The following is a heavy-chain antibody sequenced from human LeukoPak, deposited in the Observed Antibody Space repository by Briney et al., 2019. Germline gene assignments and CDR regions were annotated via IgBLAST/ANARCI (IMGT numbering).Heavy chain of an antibody. J-gene: IGHJ6*02. Sequence: PGGSLRLSCAASGFSLSNYAMSWVRQAPGKGLEWVSSTNNGVSSTHYADSVKGRFTISRDNSKNPLYLQLNSVTAEDTAVSYCAKNYYYGLDVWGRGTTVAVSS. CDR3: AKNYYYGLDV. V-gene: IGHV3-23*01. CDR2: TNNGVSST. CDR1: GFSLSNYA.